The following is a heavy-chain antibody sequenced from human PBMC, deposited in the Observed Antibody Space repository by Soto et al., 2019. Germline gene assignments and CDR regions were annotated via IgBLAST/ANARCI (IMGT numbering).Heavy chain of an antibody. V-gene: IGHV3-23*01. CDR2: ISGSGGST. D-gene: IGHD3-3*01. J-gene: IGHJ4*02. Sequence: PGGSLRLSCAASGFTFSSYAMSWVRQAPGKGLEWVSAISGSGGSTYYADSVKGRFTISRDNSKNTLYLQMNSLRAEDTAVYYCAKDREYDFWSGYYDFSDSWGQGTLVTVSS. CDR1: GFTFSSYA. CDR3: AKDREYDFWSGYYDFSDS.